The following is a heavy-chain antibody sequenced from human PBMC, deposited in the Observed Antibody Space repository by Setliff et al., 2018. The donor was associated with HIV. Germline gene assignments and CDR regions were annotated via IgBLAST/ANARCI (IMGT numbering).Heavy chain of an antibody. CDR1: GYTFTCYG. J-gene: IGHJ6*03. Sequence: ASVKVSCKASGYTFTCYGISWVRQAPGQGLEWMGWISEYNGDTKYAQKLQGRVSMTRNTSITTAYMDLSSLTSEDTAVYYCARDSSFNMDVWGKGTTVTVSS. V-gene: IGHV1-18*01. CDR3: ARDSSFNMDV. CDR2: ISEYNGDT.